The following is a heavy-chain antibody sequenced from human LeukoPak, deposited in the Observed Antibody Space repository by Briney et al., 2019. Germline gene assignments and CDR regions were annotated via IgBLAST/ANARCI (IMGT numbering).Heavy chain of an antibody. J-gene: IGHJ4*02. CDR2: IWYDGSNK. D-gene: IGHD6-13*01. CDR1: GFTFSSYG. CDR3: ARGGLRAAGTHFDY. Sequence: PGGSLRLSCAASGFTFSSYGMHWVRQAPGKGLEWVAVIWYDGSNKYYADSVKGRFTISRDNSKNTLYLQMNSLRAEDTAVYYCARGGLRAAGTHFDYWGQGTLVTVSS. V-gene: IGHV3-33*01.